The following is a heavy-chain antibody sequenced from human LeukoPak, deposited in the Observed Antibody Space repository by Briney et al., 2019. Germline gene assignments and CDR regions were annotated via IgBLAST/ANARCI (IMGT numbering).Heavy chain of an antibody. D-gene: IGHD3-22*01. V-gene: IGHV3-23*01. CDR3: ARDLQFYYDSSGYYYPSHYFDH. Sequence: GGSLRLSCAASGFTFSSYAMSWVRQAPGKGLEWVSTISGGGYRTYYADSVKGRFTISRDNAKNSLYLQMNSLRAEDTAVYYCARDLQFYYDSSGYYYPSHYFDHWGQGTLVTVSS. J-gene: IGHJ4*02. CDR1: GFTFSSYA. CDR2: ISGGGYRT.